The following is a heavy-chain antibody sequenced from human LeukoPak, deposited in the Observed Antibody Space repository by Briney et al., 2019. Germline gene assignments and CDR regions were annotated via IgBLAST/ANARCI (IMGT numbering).Heavy chain of an antibody. V-gene: IGHV5-51*01. D-gene: IGHD1-26*01. CDR3: ARLRGATMPNPFDY. J-gene: IGHJ4*02. CDR1: GYSFTSYW. Sequence: GESLKISCKGSGYSFTSYWISWVRQMPGKGLEWMGFIYPDDSDTRPSPTFQGQVTISADKSISTAYLQWSSLGASDTAMYYCARLRGATMPNPFDYWGEGSLVTVSS. CDR2: IYPDDSDT.